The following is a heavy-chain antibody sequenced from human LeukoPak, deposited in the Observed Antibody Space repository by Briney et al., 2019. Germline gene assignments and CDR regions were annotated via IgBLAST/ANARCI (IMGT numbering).Heavy chain of an antibody. CDR3: ARDPGDIVVVPAALDY. Sequence: GGSLRLSCAASGFTFSDYYMSWISQAPGKGLEWVSYISSSSSYIYYADSVKGRFTISRDNAKNSLYLQMNSLRAEDTAVYYCARDPGDIVVVPAALDYWGQGTPVTVSS. J-gene: IGHJ4*02. V-gene: IGHV3-11*06. D-gene: IGHD2-2*01. CDR2: ISSSSSYI. CDR1: GFTFSDYY.